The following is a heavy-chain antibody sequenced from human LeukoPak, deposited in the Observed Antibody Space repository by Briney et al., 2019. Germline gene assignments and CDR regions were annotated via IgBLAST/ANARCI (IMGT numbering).Heavy chain of an antibody. V-gene: IGHV4-4*02. CDR2: IYHSGST. Sequence: SETLSLTCAVSGGSISSSNWWSWVRQPPGKGLEWIGEIYHSGSTNYNPSLKSRVTISVDKSKNQFSLKLSSVTAADTAVYYCATADYYYYYYMDVWGKGTTVTVSS. CDR1: GGSISSSNW. J-gene: IGHJ6*03. CDR3: ATADYYYYYYMDV.